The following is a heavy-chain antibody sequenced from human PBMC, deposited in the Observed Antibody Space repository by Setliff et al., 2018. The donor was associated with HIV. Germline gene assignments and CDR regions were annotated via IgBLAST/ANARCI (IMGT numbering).Heavy chain of an antibody. CDR2: ISAYNGNT. V-gene: IGHV1-18*04. CDR1: GGTFSSYT. D-gene: IGHD3-9*01. J-gene: IGHJ4*02. Sequence: ASVKVSCKASGGTFSSYTINWVRQAPGQGLEWMGWISAYNGNTNYAQKLQGRVTMTTDTSTSTAYMELRSLRSDDTAVYYCARVEGSLRGYFDWTHYFDYWGQGTLVTVSS. CDR3: ARVEGSLRGYFDWTHYFDY.